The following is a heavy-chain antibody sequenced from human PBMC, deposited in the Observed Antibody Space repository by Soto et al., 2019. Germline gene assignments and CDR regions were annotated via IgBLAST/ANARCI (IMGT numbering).Heavy chain of an antibody. Sequence: PGGSLRLACAASGFTLSAYWMTWVRQAPGKGLEWVANINRDGSKKSYLDSVRGRFTISRDNVGNSLYLQMDSLRADDTALYYCARDVFPGSSRLYLDAIHIRGQATMVTVSS. V-gene: IGHV3-7*05. J-gene: IGHJ3*02. CDR2: INRDGSKK. D-gene: IGHD3-10*01. CDR3: ARDVFPGSSRLYLDAIHI. CDR1: GFTLSAYW.